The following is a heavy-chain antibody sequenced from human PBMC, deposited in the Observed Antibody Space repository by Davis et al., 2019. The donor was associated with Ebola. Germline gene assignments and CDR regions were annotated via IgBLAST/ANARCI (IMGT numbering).Heavy chain of an antibody. V-gene: IGHV3-23*01. Sequence: GGSLRLSCAASGFTFSSYVMSWARQAPGKGLEWVSGITGGDGSTYYTDSVRGRFTISRDDSKNTLYLQMNSLRAEDTAVYYCAREEVVPAAIWGNYYYYGMDVWGQGTTVTVSS. D-gene: IGHD2-2*01. CDR1: GFTFSSYV. CDR3: AREEVVPAAIWGNYYYYGMDV. J-gene: IGHJ6*02. CDR2: ITGGDGST.